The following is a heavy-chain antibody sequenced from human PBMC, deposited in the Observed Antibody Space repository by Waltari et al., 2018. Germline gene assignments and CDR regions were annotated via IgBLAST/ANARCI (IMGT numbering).Heavy chain of an antibody. J-gene: IGHJ4*02. D-gene: IGHD2-2*01. CDR2: VHHSGKT. CDR1: GDSISGNYW. V-gene: IGHV4-4*02. CDR3: AGDRAIGLFFDY. Sequence: QVQLQESGQGLVKPSGTLSLTCAVSGDSISGNYWWSWGRPSPGKGLEGIGQVHHSGKTHYSPSRKSRVTISVDKPKNQFSLNLNSVTAADTAVYYCAGDRAIGLFFDYWGRGTLVTVSS.